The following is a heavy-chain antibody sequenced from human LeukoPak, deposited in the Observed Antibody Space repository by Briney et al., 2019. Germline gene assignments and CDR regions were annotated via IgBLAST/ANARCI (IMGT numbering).Heavy chain of an antibody. CDR1: GYTFTIYY. CDR2: INPSGGST. CDR3: ARGSGYYDSSGDFDY. J-gene: IGHJ4*02. Sequence: ASVKVSCKASGYTFTIYYMHWVRQARGQGLEWMGIINPSGGSTSYAQKFQGRVTMTRDTSTSTVYMELSSLRSEDTAVYYCARGSGYYDSSGDFDYWGQGTLVTVSS. D-gene: IGHD3-22*01. V-gene: IGHV1-46*01.